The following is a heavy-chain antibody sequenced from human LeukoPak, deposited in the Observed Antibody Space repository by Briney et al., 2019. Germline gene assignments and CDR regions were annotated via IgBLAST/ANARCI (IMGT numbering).Heavy chain of an antibody. CDR2: IIPIFGTA. Sequence: ASVKVSCKASGGTFSSYAISWVRQAPGQGLEWMGGIIPIFGTANYAQKFQGRVTITADKSTSTAYMELSSLRAEDTAVYYCAKDSGSGDCYLDYWGQGTLVTVSS. J-gene: IGHJ4*02. V-gene: IGHV1-69*06. D-gene: IGHD2-21*02. CDR1: GGTFSSYA. CDR3: AKDSGSGDCYLDY.